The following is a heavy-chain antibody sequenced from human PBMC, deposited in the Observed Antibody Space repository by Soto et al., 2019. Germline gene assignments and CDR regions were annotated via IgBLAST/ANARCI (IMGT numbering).Heavy chain of an antibody. CDR3: ASGLVLMVYAETYFDY. CDR1: GGSVSSGSYY. V-gene: IGHV4-61*01. J-gene: IGHJ4*02. D-gene: IGHD2-8*01. Sequence: SETLSLTCTVSGGSVSSGSYYWSWIRQPPGKGLEWIGYIYYSGSTNYNPSLKSRVTISVDTSKNQFSLKLSSVTAADTAVYYCASGLVLMVYAETYFDYWGQGTLVTVSS. CDR2: IYYSGST.